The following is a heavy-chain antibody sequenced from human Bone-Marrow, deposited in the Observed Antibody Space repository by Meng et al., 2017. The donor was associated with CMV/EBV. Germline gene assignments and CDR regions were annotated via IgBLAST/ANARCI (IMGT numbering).Heavy chain of an antibody. CDR3: VRGVYSSPNYYGMDV. J-gene: IGHJ6*02. CDR1: GFTFSGYG. V-gene: IGHV3-21*01. Sequence: GGPLRLSCAASGFTFSGYGMNWVRQAPGKGLEWVSSITSGSSYRYYADSVKGRFTISRDNAKNSLFLQMNSLRAEDTAVYYCVRGVYSSPNYYGMDVWGQGTTVTVSS. D-gene: IGHD3-22*01. CDR2: ITSGSSYR.